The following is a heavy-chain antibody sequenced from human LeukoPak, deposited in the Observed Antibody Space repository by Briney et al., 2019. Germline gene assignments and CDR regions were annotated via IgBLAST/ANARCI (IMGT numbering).Heavy chain of an antibody. J-gene: IGHJ5*02. D-gene: IGHD3-10*01. V-gene: IGHV3-74*01. CDR2: INSDGSSA. Sequence: GGSLRLSCAASGLTVNTNFMSWVRQAPGKGLLWVSRINSDGSSATYADSVKGRFNISRDNAKNTLYLQMNSLRAEDTAVYYCASHRVVRGVFDPWGQGTLVTVSS. CDR1: GLTVNTNF. CDR3: ASHRVVRGVFDP.